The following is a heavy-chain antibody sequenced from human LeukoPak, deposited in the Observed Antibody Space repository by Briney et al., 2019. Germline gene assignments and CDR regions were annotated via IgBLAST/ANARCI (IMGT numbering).Heavy chain of an antibody. CDR1: GGSISGFR. V-gene: IGHV4-59*01. D-gene: IGHD2-21*01. J-gene: IGHJ4*02. Sequence: SETLSLTCTVSGGSISGFRWTWIRQPPGKGLQWIGYSYSDGNSKQHPSLKSRVTISVDTSKKQFSRKLTSVTAADTAVYFCAGVDSCGGDYCIDYWGQGTLVTVSS. CDR2: SYSDGNS. CDR3: AGVDSCGGDYCIDY.